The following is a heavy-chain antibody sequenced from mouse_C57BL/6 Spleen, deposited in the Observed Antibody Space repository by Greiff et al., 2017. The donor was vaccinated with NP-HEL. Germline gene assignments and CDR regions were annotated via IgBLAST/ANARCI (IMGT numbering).Heavy chain of an antibody. J-gene: IGHJ2*01. CDR2: IYPSDSET. V-gene: IGHV1-61*01. CDR1: GYTFTSSW. CDR3: ARWGDYFDY. Sequence: VKLMEPGAELVRPGSSVKLSCKASGYTFTSSWMDWVKQRPGQGLEWIGNIYPSDSETHYNQKFKDKATLTVDKSSSTAYMQLSSLTSEDSAVYYCARWGDYFDYWGQGTTLTVSS.